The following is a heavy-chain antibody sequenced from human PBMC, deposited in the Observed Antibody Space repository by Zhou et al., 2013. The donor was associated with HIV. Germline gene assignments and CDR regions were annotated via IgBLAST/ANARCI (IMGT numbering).Heavy chain of an antibody. Sequence: EVQLVESGGGLVQPGGSLRLSCAASGFTFSSHWMSWVRQAPGKGLEWVANIKQDGSEKYYMDSVKGRFTISRDNAKNSLYLQMNSLRAEDTAVYYCARDLAGCGGDCVGLWGQGTLVTVSS. V-gene: IGHV3-7*01. J-gene: IGHJ1*01. CDR2: IKQDGSEK. CDR3: ARDLAGCGGDCVGL. CDR1: GFTFSSHW. D-gene: IGHD2-21*01.